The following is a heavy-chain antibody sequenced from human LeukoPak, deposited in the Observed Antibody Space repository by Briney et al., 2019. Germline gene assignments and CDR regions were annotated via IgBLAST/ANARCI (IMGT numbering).Heavy chain of an antibody. J-gene: IGHJ3*02. V-gene: IGHV3-30*03. Sequence: GGSLRLSCAASGFTFSDYGMHWVRQAPGKGLEWVAVLSFDGSHKYYADSVKGRFTISRDNSKNTLYLQMNSLRAEDTAVYYCASAKVDAFDIWGQGTMVTVSS. CDR2: LSFDGSHK. CDR1: GFTFSDYG. CDR3: ASAKVDAFDI.